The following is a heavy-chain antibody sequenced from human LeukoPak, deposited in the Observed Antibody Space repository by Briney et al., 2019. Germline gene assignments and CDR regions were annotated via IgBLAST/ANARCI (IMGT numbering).Heavy chain of an antibody. J-gene: IGHJ4*02. Sequence: PSETLSLTCIVSGGSISSYYWSWVRQPPGKGLEWIGYISYSGNTNYNPSLKSRVTISVDTSKNQFSLRLSSATAADTAVYYCARQGGYIAPLALWGQGTLVTVSS. V-gene: IGHV4-59*08. CDR3: ARQGGYIAPLAL. D-gene: IGHD6-13*01. CDR2: ISYSGNT. CDR1: GGSISSYY.